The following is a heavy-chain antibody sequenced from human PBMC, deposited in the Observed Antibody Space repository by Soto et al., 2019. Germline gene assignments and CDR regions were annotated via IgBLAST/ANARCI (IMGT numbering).Heavy chain of an antibody. Sequence: QVQLVESGGGVVQPGRSLRLSCAASGFTFSSYGMHWVRQAPGKGLEWVAVISYDGSNKYYADSVKGRFTISRDNSKNTLYLQMNSLRAEDTAVYYCANADTAMVTSIDYWGQGTLVTVSS. J-gene: IGHJ4*02. CDR1: GFTFSSYG. CDR2: ISYDGSNK. V-gene: IGHV3-30*18. D-gene: IGHD5-18*01. CDR3: ANADTAMVTSIDY.